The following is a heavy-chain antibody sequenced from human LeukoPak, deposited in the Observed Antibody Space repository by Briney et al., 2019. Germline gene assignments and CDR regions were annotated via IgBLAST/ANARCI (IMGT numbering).Heavy chain of an antibody. CDR2: IDSSGTT. V-gene: IGHV4-39*07. Sequence: SETLSLTCTVSGDSISSSSYFWGWIRQPPGKGLEWIGSIDSSGTTYYNPALKNRVTISLDTSKNHFSLRLSSVTAADTAVYYCARIDSTAGGDYWGQGTLVTVSS. J-gene: IGHJ4*02. CDR3: ARIDSTAGGDY. CDR1: GDSISSSSYF. D-gene: IGHD3-9*01.